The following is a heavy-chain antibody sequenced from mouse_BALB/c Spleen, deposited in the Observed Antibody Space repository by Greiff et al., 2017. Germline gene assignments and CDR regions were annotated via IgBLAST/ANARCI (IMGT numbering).Heavy chain of an antibody. D-gene: IGHD2-1*01. V-gene: IGHV5-6-4*01. CDR1: GFTFSSYT. Sequence: EVQRVESGGGLVKPGGSLKLSCAASGFTFSSYTMSWVRQTPEKRLEWVATISSGGSYTYYPDSVKGRFTISRDNAKNTLYLQMSSLKSEDTAMYYCTRDYGNFAWFAYWGQGTLVTVSA. J-gene: IGHJ3*01. CDR2: ISSGGSYT. CDR3: TRDYGNFAWFAY.